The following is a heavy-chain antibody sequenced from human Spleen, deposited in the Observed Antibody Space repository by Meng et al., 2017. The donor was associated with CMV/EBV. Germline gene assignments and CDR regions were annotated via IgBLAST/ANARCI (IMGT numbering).Heavy chain of an antibody. J-gene: IGHJ6*02. D-gene: IGHD3-3*01. CDR2: LIPVSGTR. CDR1: GDTFSSYA. V-gene: IGHV1-69*05. Sequence: SVKVSCKASGDTFSSYAISWVRQDPGHGLEWMGGLIPVSGTRNNAQKFQGRVTITTDESTSTAYMELSSLRSEDTAVYYCASGAFSRSGYFPHYHYYYGMDVWGQGTTVTVSS. CDR3: ASGAFSRSGYFPHYHYYYGMDV.